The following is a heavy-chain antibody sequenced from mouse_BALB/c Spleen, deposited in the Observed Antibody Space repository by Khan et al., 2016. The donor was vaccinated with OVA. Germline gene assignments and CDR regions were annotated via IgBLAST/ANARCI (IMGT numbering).Heavy chain of an antibody. CDR2: IWSDGST. CDR1: GFSFITHG. J-gene: IGHJ3*01. Sequence: QVQLKQSGPGLVQPSQSLSITCTVSGFSFITHGVHWVRQSPGKGLEWLGVIWSDGSTDFNAAFISRLSITKYNPKSQVFFKMNSLQADDTAIYYCARNSYRYDFTYWGLGTLVTVSA. CDR3: ARNSYRYDFTY. D-gene: IGHD2-12*01. V-gene: IGHV2-2*01.